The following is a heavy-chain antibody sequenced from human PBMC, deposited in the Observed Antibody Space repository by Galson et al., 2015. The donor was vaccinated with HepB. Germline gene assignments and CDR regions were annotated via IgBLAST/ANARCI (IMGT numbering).Heavy chain of an antibody. CDR2: ISYDGTNK. Sequence: SLRLSCAASGFTFNNYAMHWVRQAPGKGLEWVVVISYDGTNKYYADSVKGRFTISRDNSKNTLYLQMDSLRAEDTAVYYCARDHSNSYIGTGNFDYWGQGTLVTVSS. D-gene: IGHD1-14*01. V-gene: IGHV3-30-3*01. CDR1: GFTFNNYA. J-gene: IGHJ4*02. CDR3: ARDHSNSYIGTGNFDY.